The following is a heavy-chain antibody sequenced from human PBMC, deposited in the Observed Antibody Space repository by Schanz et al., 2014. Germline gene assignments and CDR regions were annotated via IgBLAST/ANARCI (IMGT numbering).Heavy chain of an antibody. J-gene: IGHJ3*02. V-gene: IGHV3-30*19. CDR2: ILXDGSKT. CDR1: GFTFSNYG. D-gene: IGHD5-18*01. CDR3: AREEGYGYGPGAXXI. Sequence: VHLVEAGGGLVKPGGSLRLSCAASGFTFSNYGLHWVRXXPXKGLEWVAVILXDGSKTYXXDSVKGRXXISRDNSKNTLSLQMNSLRAEDTAVYYCAREEGYGYGPGAXXIWGQGTMXXVSS.